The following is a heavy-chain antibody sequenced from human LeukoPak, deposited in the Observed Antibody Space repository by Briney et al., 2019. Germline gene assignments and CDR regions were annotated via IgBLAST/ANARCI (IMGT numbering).Heavy chain of an antibody. J-gene: IGHJ6*03. CDR2: ISSSSGYI. CDR3: ARSELGYNYYYMDV. CDR1: GLTFSSYA. Sequence: GGSLRLSCAASGLTFSSYAMSWVRQAPGKGLEWVSSISSSSGYIYYADSVKGRFTISRDNAKKSLYLQMNSLRAEDTAVYYCARSELGYNYYYMDVWGKGTTVTISS. D-gene: IGHD3-10*01. V-gene: IGHV3-21*01.